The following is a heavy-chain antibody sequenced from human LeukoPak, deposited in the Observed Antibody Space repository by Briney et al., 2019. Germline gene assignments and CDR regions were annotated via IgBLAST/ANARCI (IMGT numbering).Heavy chain of an antibody. D-gene: IGHD6-19*01. CDR3: ARDKVSGSSGWYYFDY. V-gene: IGHV3-30-3*01. Sequence: GRSLRLSCAASGFTFSSYAMHWVRQAPGKGLEWVAVISYDGSNNYYADSVKGRFTISRDNSKNTLYLQMNSLRAEDTTVYYYARDKVSGSSGWYYFDYWGQGTLVTVSS. CDR2: ISYDGSNN. CDR1: GFTFSSYA. J-gene: IGHJ4*02.